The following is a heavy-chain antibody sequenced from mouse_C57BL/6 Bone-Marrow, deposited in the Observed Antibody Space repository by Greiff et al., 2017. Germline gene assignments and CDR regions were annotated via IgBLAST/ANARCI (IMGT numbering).Heavy chain of an antibody. CDR3: ARPIYYGYAWFAY. CDR1: GYTFTGYW. Sequence: VQLMQSGAELKKPGASVKLSCKATGYTFTGYWLERVKQRPGHGLEWIGEILSGSGCTIYNELFTGKATFTADTSSNTAYMKLSSLTTEDSAIDYCARPIYYGYAWFAYWGQGTLVTVAA. J-gene: IGHJ3*01. CDR2: ILSGSGCT. D-gene: IGHD2-2*01. V-gene: IGHV1-9*01.